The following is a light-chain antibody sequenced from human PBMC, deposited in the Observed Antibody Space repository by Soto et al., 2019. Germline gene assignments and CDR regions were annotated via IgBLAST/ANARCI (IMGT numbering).Light chain of an antibody. CDR2: GAS. J-gene: IGKJ3*01. Sequence: EIVLTQSPGTLSLSPGERATLSCRASQSVCNSYLAWYQQKPGQAPRLLIYGASSRATGIPDRFSGSGSGTDFTLIISRLEPEDFAVYYCQQYGSSFTFGPGTKVDIK. V-gene: IGKV3-20*01. CDR1: QSVCNSY. CDR3: QQYGSSFT.